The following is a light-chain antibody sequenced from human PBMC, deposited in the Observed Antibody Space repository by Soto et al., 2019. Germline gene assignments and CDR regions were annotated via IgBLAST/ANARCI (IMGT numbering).Light chain of an antibody. V-gene: IGKV1-17*02. CDR3: QQSYFILGT. J-gene: IGKJ1*01. Sequence: IQVTQSPSSLSASVGDRVTITCRASQAIRTDLGWYQQTPGKPPKLLIFGASNLHIGVPSRFSGSGSGTEFTLTISNLLREDFATYYCQQSYFILGTFGRGTKVDIK. CDR1: QAIRTD. CDR2: GAS.